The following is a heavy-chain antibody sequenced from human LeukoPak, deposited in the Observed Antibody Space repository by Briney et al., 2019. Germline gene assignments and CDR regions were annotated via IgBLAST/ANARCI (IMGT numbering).Heavy chain of an antibody. D-gene: IGHD3-10*01. CDR3: AKDVDPFGSGSYVEGFDY. CDR1: GFTFSSYG. J-gene: IGHJ4*02. CDR2: ISFGASNK. V-gene: IGHV3-30*18. Sequence: GGSLRLSCAASGFTFSSYGMHWVRQAPGKGLEWVAVISFGASNKYYADSVKGRFTISRDNSKNTLYLQMNSLRAEDTAVYYCAKDVDPFGSGSYVEGFDYWGQGTLVTVSS.